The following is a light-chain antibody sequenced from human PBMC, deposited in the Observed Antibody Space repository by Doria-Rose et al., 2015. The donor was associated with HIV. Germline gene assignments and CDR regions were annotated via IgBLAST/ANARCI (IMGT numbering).Light chain of an antibody. J-gene: IGLJ1*01. V-gene: IGLV1-40*02. CDR1: RSQIGAASD. CDR2: GNT. CDR3: QSYDSRLSVYV. Sequence: TVVPHEPSVSAAPGHRVAISCTGNRSQIGAASDVTWDPQFPGTVLTLLIHGNTNRPSGVPDRFSGSKSGTSASLAISGLRAEDEADYYCQSYDSRLSVYVFGTGTKVTVL.